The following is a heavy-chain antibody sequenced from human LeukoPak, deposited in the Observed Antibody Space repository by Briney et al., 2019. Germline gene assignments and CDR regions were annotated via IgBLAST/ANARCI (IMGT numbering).Heavy chain of an antibody. CDR1: GGSISSGGYY. V-gene: IGHV4-31*03. CDR3: ARVWGGGTYYFDY. CDR2: IYYSGST. J-gene: IGHJ4*02. D-gene: IGHD4-23*01. Sequence: PSETLSLTCTVSGGSISSGGYYWSWIRQHPGKGLEWIGYIYYSGSTYYNPSLKSRVTISADTSKNQFSLKLSSVTAADTAVYYCARVWGGGTYYFDYWGQGTLVTVSS.